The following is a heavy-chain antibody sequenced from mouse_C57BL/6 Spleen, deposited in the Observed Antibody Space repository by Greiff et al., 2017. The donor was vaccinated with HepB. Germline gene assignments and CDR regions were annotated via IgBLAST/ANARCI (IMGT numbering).Heavy chain of an antibody. CDR2: SRNKANDYTT. J-gene: IGHJ1*03. D-gene: IGHD2-3*01. Sequence: EVMLVESGGGLVQSGRSLRLSCATSGFTFSDFYMEWVRQAPGKGLEWIAASRNKANDYTTEYSASVKGRFIVSRDTSQSILYLQMNALRAEDTAIYYCARDEDGYYGYFDVWGTGTTVTVSS. V-gene: IGHV7-1*01. CDR3: ARDEDGYYGYFDV. CDR1: GFTFSDFY.